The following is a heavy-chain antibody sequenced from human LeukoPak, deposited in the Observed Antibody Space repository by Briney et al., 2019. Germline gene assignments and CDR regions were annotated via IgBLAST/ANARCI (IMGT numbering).Heavy chain of an antibody. CDR3: TTGLGANYYDSSGHASDI. D-gene: IGHD3-22*01. J-gene: IGHJ3*02. CDR2: IKSKTDDGTT. Sequence: GGSLRLSCVASGFTFSSRDWMTWVRQAPGKGLEWVGRIKSKTDDGTTDYAAPVKGRFTISRDDSKKTLYLQINSLKTEDTAVYYCTTGLGANYYDSSGHASDIWGQGTMVTVSS. V-gene: IGHV3-15*01. CDR1: GFTFSSRDW.